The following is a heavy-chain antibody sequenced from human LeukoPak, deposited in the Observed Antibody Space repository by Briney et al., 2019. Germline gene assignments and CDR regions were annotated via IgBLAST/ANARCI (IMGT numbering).Heavy chain of an antibody. V-gene: IGHV4-30-4*08. Sequence: SQTLSLTCTVSGGSINSGDYYWSWIRQPPGKGLEWIGYIYYIGSTYYEPSLMSRVTMSLDTSKNQFSLKLSSVTAADTAVYYCARALGYCSSSRCYSLDYWGQGTLVTVSS. J-gene: IGHJ4*02. CDR3: ARALGYCSSSRCYSLDY. CDR2: IYYIGST. D-gene: IGHD2-15*01. CDR1: GGSINSGDYY.